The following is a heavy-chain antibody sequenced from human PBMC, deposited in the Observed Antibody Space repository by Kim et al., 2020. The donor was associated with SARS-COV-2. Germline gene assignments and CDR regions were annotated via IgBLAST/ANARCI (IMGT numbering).Heavy chain of an antibody. CDR3: ARGSGWTNDAFDI. V-gene: IGHV1-18*01. Sequence: YARKLQDRVTMTTDTATSTAYMELRSLRSDDTAVYYCARGSGWTNDAFDIWGQGTMVTVSS. D-gene: IGHD6-19*01. J-gene: IGHJ3*02.